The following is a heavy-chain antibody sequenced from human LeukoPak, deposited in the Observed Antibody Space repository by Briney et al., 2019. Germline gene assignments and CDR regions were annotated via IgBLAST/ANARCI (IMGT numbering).Heavy chain of an antibody. CDR2: INHSGST. Sequence: PSETLSLTCAVYGGSFSGYYWSWIRQPPGKGLEWIGEINHSGSTNYNPSLKSRVTISVDTSKNQFSLKLSSVTAADTAVYYCARESPPNIVLMVYASRDSAPGRHYYYMDVWGKGTTVTVSS. J-gene: IGHJ6*03. V-gene: IGHV4-34*01. CDR1: GGSFSGYY. D-gene: IGHD2-8*01. CDR3: ARESPPNIVLMVYASRDSAPGRHYYYMDV.